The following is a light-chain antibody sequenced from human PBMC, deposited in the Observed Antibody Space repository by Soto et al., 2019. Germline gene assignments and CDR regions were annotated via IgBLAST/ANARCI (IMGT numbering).Light chain of an antibody. J-gene: IGKJ2*01. CDR2: KAS. CDR1: QSIRSW. Sequence: DIQMTQSPSTLSASVGDRVTITCRASQSIRSWLAWYQQKSGKAPKLLIYKASNLDSGVPSRFTGSGSGTEFTLTISSLQPDDFATYHCQQYSSYPYTFGQGTKVDI. CDR3: QQYSSYPYT. V-gene: IGKV1-5*03.